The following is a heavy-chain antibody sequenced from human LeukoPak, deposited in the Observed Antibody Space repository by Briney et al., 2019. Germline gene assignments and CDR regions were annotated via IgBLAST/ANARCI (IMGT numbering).Heavy chain of an antibody. V-gene: IGHV3-21*01. CDR3: ARDLVSRSNY. J-gene: IGHJ4*02. CDR2: ISSSGYYI. D-gene: IGHD6-6*01. Sequence: GGSLRLSCVASGFTFSNAWMNWVRQAPGKGLEWVSSISSSGYYIYYADSVKGRFTISRDNAKNSLYLQMNSLRAEDTAVYYCARDLVSRSNYWGQGTPVTVSS. CDR1: GFTFSNAW.